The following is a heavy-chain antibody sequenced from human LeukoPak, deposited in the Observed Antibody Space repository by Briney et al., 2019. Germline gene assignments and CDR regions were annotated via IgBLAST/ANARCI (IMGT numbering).Heavy chain of an antibody. V-gene: IGHV3-74*01. CDR1: GFTFSSYW. CDR3: ARGPYSSGWYYFDY. Sequence: GGSLRLSCAASGFTFSSYWMHWVRHAPGKGLVWVSRINSDGSSTSYADSVKGRFTISRDNAKNTLYLQMNSLRAEDTAVYYCARGPYSSGWYYFDYWGQGTLVTVSS. CDR2: INSDGSST. J-gene: IGHJ4*02. D-gene: IGHD6-19*01.